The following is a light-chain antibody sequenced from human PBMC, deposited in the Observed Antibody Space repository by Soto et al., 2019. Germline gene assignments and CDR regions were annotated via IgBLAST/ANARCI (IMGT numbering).Light chain of an antibody. J-gene: IGKJ2*01. Sequence: DSQMTQSPSSLSASVGDRVTITCRASQSISSYLNWYQQKPGKATKLLIYASSSLQSGVPSRFSGSGSGTDFTITISSLQPEDFATYYCQQSYSTPPDTFGQGTKLEIK. CDR2: ASS. CDR3: QQSYSTPPDT. V-gene: IGKV1-39*01. CDR1: QSISSY.